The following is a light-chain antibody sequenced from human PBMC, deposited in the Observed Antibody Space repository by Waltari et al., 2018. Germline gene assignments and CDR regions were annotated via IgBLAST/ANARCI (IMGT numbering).Light chain of an antibody. Sequence: SFVVTQPPSVSVAPGQPATITCGGNHLGSKGVQWYQQKPGQAPVLVIYDDNKRPSGVPERFSGSNSGNTATLTISRVEAGDEADYYCHVWDSYADYLFVFGIGTKVAVL. CDR3: HVWDSYADYLFV. V-gene: IGLV3-21*02. CDR2: DDN. J-gene: IGLJ1*01. CDR1: HLGSKG.